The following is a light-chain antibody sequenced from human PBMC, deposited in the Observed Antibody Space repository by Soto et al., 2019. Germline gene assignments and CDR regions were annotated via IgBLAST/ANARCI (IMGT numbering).Light chain of an antibody. J-gene: IGKJ5*01. CDR1: QSVSSH. V-gene: IGKV3-20*01. CDR2: AAS. Sequence: EIALTQSPATLCVFPGEGATLSGRASQSVSSHLAWYQQKPGQAPGLLIYAASRRADGIPDRFSGSGSGTDFALTISRLEPGDFAVYYCQYYGSSQGITFGQGTRLEIK. CDR3: QYYGSSQGIT.